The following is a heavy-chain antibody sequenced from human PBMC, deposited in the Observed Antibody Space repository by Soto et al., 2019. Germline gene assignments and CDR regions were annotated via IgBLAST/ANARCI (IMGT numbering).Heavy chain of an antibody. Sequence: ASVKVSCKASGYTFTSYGISWVRQAPRQGLEWMGWISAYNGNTNYAQKLQGRVTMTTDTSTSTAYMELRSLRSGDTAVYYCARDDCSSTSCYAPSSAFDIWGQGTMVTVSS. CDR1: GYTFTSYG. V-gene: IGHV1-18*01. J-gene: IGHJ3*02. D-gene: IGHD2-2*01. CDR3: ARDDCSSTSCYAPSSAFDI. CDR2: ISAYNGNT.